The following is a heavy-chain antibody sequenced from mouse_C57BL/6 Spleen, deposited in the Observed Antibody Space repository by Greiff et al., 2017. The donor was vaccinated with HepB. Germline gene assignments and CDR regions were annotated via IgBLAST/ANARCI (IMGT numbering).Heavy chain of an antibody. J-gene: IGHJ3*01. Sequence: VQLQQSGAELMKPGASVKLSCKATGYTFTGYWIEWVKQRPGHGLEWIGEILPGSGSTNYNEKFKGKATFTADKSSNTAYMQLSSLTTEDFAIYYCARSGGGITGTRRFAYWGQGTLVTVSA. D-gene: IGHD4-1*01. V-gene: IGHV1-9*01. CDR2: ILPGSGST. CDR1: GYTFTGYW. CDR3: ARSGGGITGTRRFAY.